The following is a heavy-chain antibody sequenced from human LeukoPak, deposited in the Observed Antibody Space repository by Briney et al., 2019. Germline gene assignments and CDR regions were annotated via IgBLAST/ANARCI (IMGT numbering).Heavy chain of an antibody. D-gene: IGHD6-13*01. CDR1: GFTLSDHY. CDR2: TRNKANSYTT. V-gene: IGHV3-72*01. Sequence: GGSLRLSCAASGFTLSDHYMDWVRQAPGKGLEWVGRTRNKANSYTTEYAASVKGRFTISRDDSKNSLYLQMNSLRAEDTAVYYCAKLMEQQPAAPVDYWGQGTLVTVSS. CDR3: AKLMEQQPAAPVDY. J-gene: IGHJ4*02.